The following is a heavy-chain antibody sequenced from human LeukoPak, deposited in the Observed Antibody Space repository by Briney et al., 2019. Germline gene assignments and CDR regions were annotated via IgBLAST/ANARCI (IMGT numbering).Heavy chain of an antibody. V-gene: IGHV3-21*01. Sequence: GGSLLLSCAASGFTFSSYSMNWGRQAPGKGLEWVSSISSSSSYIYYADSVKGRFTISRDNAKNSLYLQMNSLRAEDTAVYYCARGRRRGTYYYVGGDYYYYYMDVWGKGTTVTVSS. J-gene: IGHJ6*03. CDR3: ARGRRRGTYYYVGGDYYYYYMDV. CDR2: ISSSSSYI. CDR1: GFTFSSYS. D-gene: IGHD3-10*02.